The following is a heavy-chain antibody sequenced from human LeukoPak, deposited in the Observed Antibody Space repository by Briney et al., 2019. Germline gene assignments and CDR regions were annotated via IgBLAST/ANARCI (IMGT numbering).Heavy chain of an antibody. CDR1: GFTFSSYA. V-gene: IGHV3-23*01. D-gene: IGHD5-18*01. CDR3: AKGPRGYSYGYYYFDY. J-gene: IGHJ4*02. CDR2: ISGSGGST. Sequence: PGGSLRLSCAASGFTFSSYAMSWVRQAPGKGLEWVSAISGSGGSTYYADSVKGRFTISRDNSKNTLYLQMNSLRAEDTAVYYCAKGPRGYSYGYYYFDYWGQGTLVTVSS.